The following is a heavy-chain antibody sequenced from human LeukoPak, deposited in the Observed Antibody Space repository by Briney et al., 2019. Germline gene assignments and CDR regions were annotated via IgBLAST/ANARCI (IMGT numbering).Heavy chain of an antibody. CDR1: GFTFSSYG. D-gene: IGHD3-10*01. J-gene: IGHJ4*02. CDR2: IRYDGSNK. V-gene: IGHV3-30*02. CDR3: AKDLPEYYGSGSYGFDY. Sequence: GGSLRLSCAASGFTFSSYGLHWVRQAPGKGLEWVAFIRYDGSNKYYADSVKGRFTISRDNSKNTLFLQMSSLRADDTAVYYCAKDLPEYYGSGSYGFDYWGQGTLVTVSS.